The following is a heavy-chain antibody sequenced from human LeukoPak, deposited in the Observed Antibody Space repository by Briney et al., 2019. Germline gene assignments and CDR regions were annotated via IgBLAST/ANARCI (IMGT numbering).Heavy chain of an antibody. V-gene: IGHV4-39*07. CDR1: GGSISSSSYY. Sequence: SETLSLTCSVSGGSISSSSYYWGWLRQPPGKGLEWIGSIYYSGSTYYNPSLKSRVTISVDTSKNQFSLKLSSVTAAYTAVYYCARAGGKVDYWGQGTLVTVSS. J-gene: IGHJ4*02. CDR3: ARAGGKVDY. CDR2: IYYSGST. D-gene: IGHD4-23*01.